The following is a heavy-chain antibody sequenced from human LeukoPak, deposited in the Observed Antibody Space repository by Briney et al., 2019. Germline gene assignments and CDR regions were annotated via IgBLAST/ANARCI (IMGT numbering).Heavy chain of an antibody. Sequence: SETLSLTCAAYGGSVSGYYWSWIRQPPEKGLEWIGEISHRGRTHYTPSLQSRVTMSVDTSKNQFALNLNSVTAADTAVYYCARVPLPFLKPFDYWGQGTLVTVSS. J-gene: IGHJ4*02. V-gene: IGHV4-34*01. CDR1: GGSVSGYY. CDR2: ISHRGRT. CDR3: ARVPLPFLKPFDY. D-gene: IGHD3-3*01.